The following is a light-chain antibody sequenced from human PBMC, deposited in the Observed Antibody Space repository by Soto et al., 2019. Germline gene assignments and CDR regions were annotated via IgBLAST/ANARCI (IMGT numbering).Light chain of an antibody. Sequence: QSVLTQPRSVSGSPGQSITISCTGTNSDVGGYNYVSWYQQHPAKAPKLMIYDVTERPSGVPDRFSGSRSGNTASLTISGLQAEDEADYYCCSYAGTYVVFGTGTKLTVL. CDR2: DVT. CDR1: NSDVGGYNY. V-gene: IGLV2-11*01. J-gene: IGLJ3*02. CDR3: CSYAGTYVV.